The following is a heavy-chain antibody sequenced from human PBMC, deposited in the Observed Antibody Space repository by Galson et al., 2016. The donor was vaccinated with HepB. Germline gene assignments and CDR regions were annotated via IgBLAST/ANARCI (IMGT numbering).Heavy chain of an antibody. CDR1: GYGFTSYW. V-gene: IGHV5-51*01. D-gene: IGHD2-15*01. J-gene: IGHJ4*02. CDR2: IYPADSET. Sequence: QSGAEVKKPGESLKISCKGSGYGFTSYWIAWVRQMPGKGLEWMGIIYPADSETRYSPSFQGQVTLSAHKSINTAYLQWSSLKASDTALYFCARPAWQGYVYWGQGSLVTVSS. CDR3: ARPAWQGYVY.